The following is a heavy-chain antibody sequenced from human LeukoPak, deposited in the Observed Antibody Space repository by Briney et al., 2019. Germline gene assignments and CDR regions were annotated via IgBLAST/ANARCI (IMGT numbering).Heavy chain of an antibody. Sequence: GGSRRLSCAASGFTFSTYAMTWVRQAPEKGLGWVSTISGSDGKTYYADSVKGRCTISRDNSKNTLYLQMNSLGAEDTAVYYCARSITIFGLVIYYFDFWGQGTLVTVSS. D-gene: IGHD3-3*01. V-gene: IGHV3-23*01. CDR3: ARSITIFGLVIYYFDF. CDR2: ISGSDGKT. J-gene: IGHJ4*02. CDR1: GFTFSTYA.